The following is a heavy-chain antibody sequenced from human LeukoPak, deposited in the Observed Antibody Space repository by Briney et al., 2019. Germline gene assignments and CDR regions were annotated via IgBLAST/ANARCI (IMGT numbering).Heavy chain of an antibody. CDR2: INPNSGGT. J-gene: IGHJ3*02. CDR3: ARVSWDIVVVVASGAFDI. V-gene: IGHV1-2*02. CDR1: GFTFTSYY. Sequence: ASVKVSCKASGFTFTSYYMHWVRQAPGQGLEWMGWINPNSGGTNYAQKFQGKVTMTRDTSISTAYMELSRLRSDDTAVYYCARVSWDIVVVVASGAFDIWGQGTMVTVSS. D-gene: IGHD2-15*01.